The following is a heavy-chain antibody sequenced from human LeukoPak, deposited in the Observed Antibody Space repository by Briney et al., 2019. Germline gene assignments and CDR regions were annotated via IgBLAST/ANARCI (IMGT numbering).Heavy chain of an antibody. D-gene: IGHD3-22*01. CDR1: GGSFSGYY. J-gene: IGHJ4*02. Sequence: SETLSLTCAVYGGSFSGYYWSWIRQPPGKGLEWIGEINHSGSTNYNPSLKSRVTISVDTSKNQFSLKLSSVTAADTAVYYCARDSSGYSSLDYWGQGTLVTVSS. CDR3: ARDSSGYSSLDY. V-gene: IGHV4-34*01. CDR2: INHSGST.